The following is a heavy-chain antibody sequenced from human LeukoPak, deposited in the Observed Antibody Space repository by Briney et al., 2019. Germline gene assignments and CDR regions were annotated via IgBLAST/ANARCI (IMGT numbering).Heavy chain of an antibody. CDR2: ISSSGRII. J-gene: IGHJ6*02. V-gene: IGHV3-11*01. CDR1: GFTFSDYY. Sequence: GGSLRLSCAASGFTFSDYYMSWIRQAPGKGLEWVSYISSSGRIIYYADSVKGRFTISRDNAKNSLFLQMNSLRAEDTAIYYCASVHYYGMEVWGQGTTVTVSS. CDR3: ASVHYYGMEV. D-gene: IGHD2-8*01.